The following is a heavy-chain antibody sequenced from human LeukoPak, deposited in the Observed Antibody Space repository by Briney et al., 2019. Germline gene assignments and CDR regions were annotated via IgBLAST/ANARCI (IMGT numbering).Heavy chain of an antibody. D-gene: IGHD5-12*01. Sequence: SETLSLTCTVSGGSISSSSYYWGWIRQPPGKGLEWIGSIYYSGSTYYNPSLKSRVTISVDTSKNQFSLKLSSVTAADTAVYYCARGTYSGYEKGSFDYWGQGTLVTVSS. V-gene: IGHV4-39*07. CDR2: IYYSGST. J-gene: IGHJ4*02. CDR3: ARGTYSGYEKGSFDY. CDR1: GGSISSSSYY.